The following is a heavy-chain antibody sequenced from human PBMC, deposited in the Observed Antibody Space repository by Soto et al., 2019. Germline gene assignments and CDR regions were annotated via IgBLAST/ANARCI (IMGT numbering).Heavy chain of an antibody. Sequence: QVQLVQSGAEVKKPGASVKVSCKASGYTFTNYDINWVRQATGQGLEWMGWMNPKSDSTGYAPQFQGRITMNRDTSISTAYMELSRLSFEDTAVYYCVRNTGATINWFDPWGQGTLVAVSS. J-gene: IGHJ5*02. V-gene: IGHV1-8*01. CDR3: VRNTGATINWFDP. CDR2: MNPKSDST. CDR1: GYTFTNYD. D-gene: IGHD1-26*01.